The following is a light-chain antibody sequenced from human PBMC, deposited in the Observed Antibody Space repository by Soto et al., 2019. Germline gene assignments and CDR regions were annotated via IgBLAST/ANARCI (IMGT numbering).Light chain of an antibody. CDR3: QQFNTKPLT. V-gene: IGKV1-13*02. J-gene: IGKJ4*01. Sequence: IQLTQSPSTLSASVGDRVTITCRASQGIGTALAWYHQRPGNSPDLLVYDASTLQSGVPSRFSGSGSETDFSLTISGLQPEDFGHYQCQQFNTKPLTFGGGTRVEIK. CDR2: DAS. CDR1: QGIGTA.